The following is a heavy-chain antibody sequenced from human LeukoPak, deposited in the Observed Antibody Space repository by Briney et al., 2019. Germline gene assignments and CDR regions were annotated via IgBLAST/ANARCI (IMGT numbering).Heavy chain of an antibody. D-gene: IGHD3-10*01. CDR2: MWYDGSNK. CDR3: ASSLLWFGELSS. CDR1: GFTFSSYG. V-gene: IGHV3-33*01. J-gene: IGHJ5*02. Sequence: TGGSLRLSCAASGFTFSSYGMHWVRRAPGKGLEWVAVMWYDGSNKYYADSVKGRFTISRDNSKNTLYLQMNSLRAEDTAVYYCASSLLWFGELSSWGQGTLVTVSS.